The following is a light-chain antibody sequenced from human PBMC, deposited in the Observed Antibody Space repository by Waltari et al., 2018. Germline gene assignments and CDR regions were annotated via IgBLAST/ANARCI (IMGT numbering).Light chain of an antibody. Sequence: DIQMTQSPSSLSASVGDRVTFTCRASQGIRNDLGWYQQKPGKPPKRLIYTASTLQSGVPSRFSGTGSGTEFTPTISSLQPEDFATYYCLQHTYPWTFGQGTKVEIK. J-gene: IGKJ1*01. CDR1: QGIRND. V-gene: IGKV1-17*01. CDR3: LQHTYPWT. CDR2: TAS.